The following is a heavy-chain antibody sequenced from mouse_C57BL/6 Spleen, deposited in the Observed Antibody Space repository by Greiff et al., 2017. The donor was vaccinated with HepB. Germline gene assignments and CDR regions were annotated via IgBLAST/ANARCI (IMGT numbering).Heavy chain of an antibody. J-gene: IGHJ4*01. Sequence: EVKLMESGPELVKPGASVKMSCKASGYTFTDYNMHWVKQSHGKSLEWIGYINPNNGGTSYNQKFKGKATLTVNKSSSTAYMELRSLTSEDSAVYYWARLGPYAMDYWGQGTSVTVYS. D-gene: IGHD4-1*01. CDR2: INPNNGGT. V-gene: IGHV1-22*01. CDR1: GYTFTDYN. CDR3: ARLGPYAMDY.